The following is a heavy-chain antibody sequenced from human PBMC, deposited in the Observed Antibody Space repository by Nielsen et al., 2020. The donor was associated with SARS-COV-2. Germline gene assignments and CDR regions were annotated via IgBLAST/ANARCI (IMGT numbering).Heavy chain of an antibody. Sequence: WLRQPPGKGLEWVAVISDDGINKYYADSVQGRFTISRDNSKNTLLLQMDSLRSDDTAVYYCARDSVSTGYYYDSSGQITTGIIDYWGQGTLVTVSS. V-gene: IGHV3-30*03. CDR2: ISDDGINK. D-gene: IGHD3-22*01. CDR3: ARDSVSTGYYYDSSGQITTGIIDY. J-gene: IGHJ4*02.